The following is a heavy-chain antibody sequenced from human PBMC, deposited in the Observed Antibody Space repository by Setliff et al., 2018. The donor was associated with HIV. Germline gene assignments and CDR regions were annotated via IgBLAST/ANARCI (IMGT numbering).Heavy chain of an antibody. Sequence: SETLSLTCAVYGGSLTASYYNWFRQPPGKGLEWIGDISRSGSASYNSSLKSRVTMSVDQSKNQFSLTLTSMTAADTAVYYCASDYSSRHDAFDIWGQGTVVTVSS. J-gene: IGHJ3*02. CDR3: ASDYSSRHDAFDI. CDR2: ISRSGSA. CDR1: GGSLTASY. V-gene: IGHV4-34*01. D-gene: IGHD6-13*01.